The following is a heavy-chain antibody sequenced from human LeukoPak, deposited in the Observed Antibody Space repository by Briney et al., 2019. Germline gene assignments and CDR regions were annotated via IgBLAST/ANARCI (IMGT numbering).Heavy chain of an antibody. V-gene: IGHV3-33*01. J-gene: IGHJ6*02. CDR2: IWYDGSNK. CDR1: GFTFSSYG. D-gene: IGHD2-2*01. Sequence: GGSLRLSCAAYGFTFSSYGMHWVRQAPGKGLEWVAVIWYDGSNKYYADSVKGRFTISRDKSKNTLYLQMNSLRVDDTAVYYCAREQVVVGRGYYGMDVWGQGTTVTVSS. CDR3: AREQVVVGRGYYGMDV.